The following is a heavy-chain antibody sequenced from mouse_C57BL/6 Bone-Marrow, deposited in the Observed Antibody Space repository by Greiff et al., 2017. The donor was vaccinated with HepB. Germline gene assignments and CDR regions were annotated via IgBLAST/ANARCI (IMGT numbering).Heavy chain of an antibody. CDR1: GYTFTSYW. V-gene: IGHV1-55*01. J-gene: IGHJ4*01. Sequence: QVQLQQPGAELVKPGASVKMSCKASGYTFTSYWITWVKQRPGQGLEWIGDIYPGSGSTNYNEKFKSKATLTVDTSSSTAYMQLSSLTSEDSAVYDCARAGYYRLPYAMDYWGQGTSVTVSS. D-gene: IGHD1-1*02. CDR2: IYPGSGST. CDR3: ARAGYYRLPYAMDY.